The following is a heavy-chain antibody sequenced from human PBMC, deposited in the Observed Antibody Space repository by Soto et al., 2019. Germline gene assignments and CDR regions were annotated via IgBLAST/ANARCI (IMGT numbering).Heavy chain of an antibody. CDR3: ARDYTGPGSFDH. D-gene: IGHD2-8*02. Sequence: ASVKVSCKASGYTFINYGISWVRQAPGQGLEWLGWINTYSDRTNYAQEFQGRVSMTTEKSTSTVYMELRSLRSGDTALYYCARDYTGPGSFDHWGQGILVTLSS. CDR2: INTYSDRT. J-gene: IGHJ4*02. V-gene: IGHV1-18*04. CDR1: GYTFINYG.